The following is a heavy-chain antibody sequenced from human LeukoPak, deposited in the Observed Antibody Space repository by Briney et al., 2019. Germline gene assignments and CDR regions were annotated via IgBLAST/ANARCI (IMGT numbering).Heavy chain of an antibody. V-gene: IGHV3-7*04. CDR1: GFTFSNYG. J-gene: IGHJ4*02. CDR2: IKQDGSEK. CDR3: ARGFDY. Sequence: TGGSLRLSCAASGFTFSNYGMSWVRQAPGKGLEWVANIKQDGSEKYYVDSVKGRFTISRDNAKNSLYLQMNSLRAEDTAVYYCARGFDYWGQGTLVTVSS.